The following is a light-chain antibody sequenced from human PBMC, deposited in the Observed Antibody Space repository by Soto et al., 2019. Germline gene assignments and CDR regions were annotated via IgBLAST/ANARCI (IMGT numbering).Light chain of an antibody. CDR3: QQYGSSPTT. V-gene: IGKV3-11*01. Sequence: EIVLTQSPATLSLSPGERATLSCRASQTVTNLAWYQHNPGQAPRLLIYHASTRATGIPARFSGSGSGTDFTLSISSLEPEDFAVYYCQQYGSSPTTFGKGTKVEIK. CDR1: QTVTN. J-gene: IGKJ1*01. CDR2: HAS.